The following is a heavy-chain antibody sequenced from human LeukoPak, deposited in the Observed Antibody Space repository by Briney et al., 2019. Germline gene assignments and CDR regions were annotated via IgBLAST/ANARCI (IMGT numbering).Heavy chain of an antibody. V-gene: IGHV3-7*01. CDR2: IKQDGSDK. J-gene: IGHJ4*02. Sequence: GGSLRLSCAASGFTFSTYWMSWVRQAPGKGLDWVGNIKQDGSDKFYVDSVKGRFTISRDNAKNSMYLQMNSLRAEDTAVYYCARVLPVASRDYWGQGTLVTVSS. D-gene: IGHD2-2*01. CDR3: ARVLPVASRDY. CDR1: GFTFSTYW.